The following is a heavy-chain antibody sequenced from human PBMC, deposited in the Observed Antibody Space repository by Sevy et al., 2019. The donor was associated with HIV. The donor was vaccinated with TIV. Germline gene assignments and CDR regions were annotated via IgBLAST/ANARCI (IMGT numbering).Heavy chain of an antibody. Sequence: ASVKVSCKASGYTFTSYDINWVRQATGQGLEWMGWMNPNRGNTGYAQKFQGRVTMTRNTSISTAYMELSSLRSADTAVYYCARSPITYYYGSGSYKGTDYWGQGTLVTVSS. CDR3: ARSPITYYYGSGSYKGTDY. V-gene: IGHV1-8*01. CDR2: MNPNRGNT. CDR1: GYTFTSYD. J-gene: IGHJ4*02. D-gene: IGHD3-10*01.